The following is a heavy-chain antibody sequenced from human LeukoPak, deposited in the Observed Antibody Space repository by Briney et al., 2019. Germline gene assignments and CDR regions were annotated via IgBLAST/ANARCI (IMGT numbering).Heavy chain of an antibody. CDR1: TYTFTRYG. J-gene: IGHJ5*02. V-gene: IGHV1-46*01. CDR2: INPSGGST. CDR3: AREYYYDSSASGPFDP. D-gene: IGHD3-22*01. Sequence: ASVKVSCKASTYTFTRYGISWVRQAPGQGLEWMGMINPSGGSTSYAQKFQDRVTMTRDTSTSTVYMELSSLRSEDTAVYYCAREYYYDSSASGPFDPWGQGTLVTVSS.